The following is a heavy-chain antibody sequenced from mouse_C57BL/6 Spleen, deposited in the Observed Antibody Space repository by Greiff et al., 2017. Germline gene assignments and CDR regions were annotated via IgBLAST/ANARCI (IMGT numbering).Heavy chain of an antibody. CDR1: GFNIKNTY. CDR3: ARGPFYYGSSSYYYAMDY. V-gene: IGHV14-3*01. Sequence: VQLQQSVAELVRPGASVKLSCTASGFNIKNTYMHWVKQRPEQGLEWIGRIDPANGNTKYAPKFQGKATITADTSSNTAYLQLSSLTSEDTAIYYCARGPFYYGSSSYYYAMDYWGQGTSVTVSS. CDR2: IDPANGNT. J-gene: IGHJ4*01. D-gene: IGHD1-1*01.